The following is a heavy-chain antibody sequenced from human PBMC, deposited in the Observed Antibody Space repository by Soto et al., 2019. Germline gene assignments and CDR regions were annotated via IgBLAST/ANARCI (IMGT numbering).Heavy chain of an antibody. J-gene: IGHJ6*02. CDR3: ARGGYSGSYYPYYYYGMDV. Sequence: PSETLSLTCAVYGGSFSGYYWSWIRQPPGKGLEWIGEINHSGSTNYNPSLKSRVTISVDTSKNQFSLKLSSVTAADTAVYYCARGGYSGSYYPYYYYGMDVWGQGTTVTVS. D-gene: IGHD3-10*01. CDR1: GGSFSGYY. V-gene: IGHV4-34*01. CDR2: INHSGST.